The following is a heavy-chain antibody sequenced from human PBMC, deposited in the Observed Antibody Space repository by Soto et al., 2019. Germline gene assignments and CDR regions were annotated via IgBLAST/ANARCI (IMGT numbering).Heavy chain of an antibody. CDR2: FYYSGST. V-gene: IGHV4-59*12. J-gene: IGHJ6*02. CDR1: GGSISSYY. CDR3: ATQGFYRMGV. Sequence: PSETLSLTCAVSGGSISSYYWSWIRQPPGKGLEWIGYFYYSGSTNYNPSLKSRVTISVDTSKNQFSLKLSSVTAADTAMFYCATQGFYRMGVWGRGTTVTVSS.